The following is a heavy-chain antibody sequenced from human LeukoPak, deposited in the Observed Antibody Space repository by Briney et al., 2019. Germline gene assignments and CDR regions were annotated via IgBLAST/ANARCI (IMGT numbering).Heavy chain of an antibody. D-gene: IGHD2-2*01. CDR2: IYYSGST. V-gene: IGHV4-59*01. J-gene: IGHJ6*03. CDR3: ARGGYQLLYYYYYMDV. CDR1: GGSISSYY. Sequence: SETLSLTCTVSGGSISSYYWSWIRQPPGKGLKWIGYIYYSGSTNYNPSLKSRVTISVDTSKNQFSLKLSSVTAADTAVYYCARGGYQLLYYYYYMDVWGKGTTVTVSS.